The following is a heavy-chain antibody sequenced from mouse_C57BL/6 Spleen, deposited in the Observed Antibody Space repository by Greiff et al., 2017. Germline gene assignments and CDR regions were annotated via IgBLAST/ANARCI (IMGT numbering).Heavy chain of an antibody. D-gene: IGHD1-1*01. J-gene: IGHJ4*01. V-gene: IGHV1-22*01. CDR1: GYTFTDYN. CDR3: ARWDYYGSSPYYAMDY. CDR2: INPNNGGT. Sequence: EVQLQQSGPELVKPGASVKMSCKASGYTFTDYNMHWVKQSHGKSLEWIGYINPNNGGTSYNQKFKGKATLTVNKSSSTAYMELRSLTSEDSAVYYCARWDYYGSSPYYAMDYWGQGTSVTVSS.